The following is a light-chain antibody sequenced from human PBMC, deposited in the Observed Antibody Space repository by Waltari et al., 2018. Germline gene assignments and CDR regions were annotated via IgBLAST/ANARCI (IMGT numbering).Light chain of an antibody. CDR1: SSDVGGYDY. CDR3: CSYAGSYTHVV. Sequence: QSALTQPRSVSGSPGQSVTISCTGTSSDVGGYDYVSWYQHHPGKAPKLMICDVTKRPAGVPDRFSGSKSGNTASLTISWLQAEDEADYYCCSYAGSYTHVVFGGGTKLTVL. CDR2: DVT. J-gene: IGLJ2*01. V-gene: IGLV2-11*01.